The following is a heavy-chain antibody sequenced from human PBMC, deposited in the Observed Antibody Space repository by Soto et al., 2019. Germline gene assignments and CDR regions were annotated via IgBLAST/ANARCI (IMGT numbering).Heavy chain of an antibody. D-gene: IGHD2-15*01. J-gene: IGHJ3*02. Sequence: ASVKVSCKASGYTFTGYYMHWVRQAPGQGLEWMGIINPSGGSTSYAQKFQGRVTMTRDTSTSTVYMELSSLRSEDTAVYYCARAYCSGGSCFDVDAFDIWGQGTMVTVSS. CDR1: GYTFTGYY. CDR2: INPSGGST. V-gene: IGHV1-46*03. CDR3: ARAYCSGGSCFDVDAFDI.